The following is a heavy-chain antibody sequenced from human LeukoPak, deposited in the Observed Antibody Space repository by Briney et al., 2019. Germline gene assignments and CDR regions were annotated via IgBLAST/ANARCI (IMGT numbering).Heavy chain of an antibody. CDR1: GYTFTGYY. CDR3: ARGYYDSSGYYPSAEYFQH. J-gene: IGHJ1*01. D-gene: IGHD3-22*01. Sequence: ASVKVSCKAAGYTFTGYYMFWVRQAPGQGLEWMGRINPNSGGTNYAQKFQGRVTMTRDTSISTAYMELSRLRSDDTAVYYCARGYYDSSGYYPSAEYFQHWGQGTLVTVSS. V-gene: IGHV1-2*06. CDR2: INPNSGGT.